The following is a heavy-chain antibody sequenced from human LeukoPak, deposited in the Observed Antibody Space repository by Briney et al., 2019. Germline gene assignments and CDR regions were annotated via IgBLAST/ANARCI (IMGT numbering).Heavy chain of an antibody. Sequence: PSETLSLTCTVSGGSVSSGGYYWSWIRQPPGKGLEWIGYIYYSGSTNYNPSLKSRVTISVDTSKNQFSLKLSSVTAADTAVYYCARQYYYGSGSYYLNWFDPWGQGTLVTVSS. V-gene: IGHV4-61*08. CDR2: IYYSGST. J-gene: IGHJ5*02. CDR3: ARQYYYGSGSYYLNWFDP. CDR1: GGSVSSGGYY. D-gene: IGHD3-10*01.